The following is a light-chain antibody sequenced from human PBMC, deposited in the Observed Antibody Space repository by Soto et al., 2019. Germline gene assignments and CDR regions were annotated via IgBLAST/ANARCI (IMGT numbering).Light chain of an antibody. CDR1: QSISSW. V-gene: IGKV1-5*01. J-gene: IGKJ4*01. Sequence: DIQMTQSPSTLSASVGDRVTITCWASQSISSWLAWYQQKPGKAPKLLIYDASSLESGVPSRFSGSGSGTEFTLTISSLQPDDFATYYCQQYNSYSPRAFGGGTKVEIK. CDR2: DAS. CDR3: QQYNSYSPRA.